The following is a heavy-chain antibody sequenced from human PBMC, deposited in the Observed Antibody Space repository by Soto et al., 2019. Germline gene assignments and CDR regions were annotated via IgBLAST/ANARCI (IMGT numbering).Heavy chain of an antibody. J-gene: IGHJ6*02. D-gene: IGHD3-10*01. CDR3: ARARMVRGVIYYYGMDV. CDR1: GGSISSGGNY. Sequence: QVQLQESGPGLVKSSQTLSLTCTVSGGSISSGGNYWSWIRQHPGKGLEWIGYIYHSGSTYYNPSLKSRVTISVDTSKNQFSLKLNSGTAADTAVYYCARARMVRGVIYYYGMDVWGQGTTVTVSS. CDR2: IYHSGST. V-gene: IGHV4-31*03.